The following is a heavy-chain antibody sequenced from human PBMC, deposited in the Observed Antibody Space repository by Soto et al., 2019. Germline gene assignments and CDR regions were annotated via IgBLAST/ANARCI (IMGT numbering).Heavy chain of an antibody. D-gene: IGHD3-10*01. Sequence: QVQLVESGGGVVQPGRSLRLSCAASGFTFSSYGMHWVRQAPGKGLEWVAVISYDGSNKYYADSVKGRFTTSRDNSKNTLYLQMNSLRAEDTAVYYCAKTRFGEFNDFLDYWGQGTLVTVSS. CDR1: GFTFSSYG. CDR2: ISYDGSNK. J-gene: IGHJ4*02. V-gene: IGHV3-30*18. CDR3: AKTRFGEFNDFLDY.